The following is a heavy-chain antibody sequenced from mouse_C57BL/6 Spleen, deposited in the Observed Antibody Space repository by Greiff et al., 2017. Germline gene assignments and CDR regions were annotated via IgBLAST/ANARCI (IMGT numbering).Heavy chain of an antibody. CDR2: IYPSDSVT. CDR1: GYTFTSYW. Sequence: VQLQQPGAELVRPGSSVKLSCKASGYTFTSYWMAWVKQRPGQGLEWIGNIYPSDSVTHYNQKFKDKATLTVDKSSSTAYMQLSSLPSDDSAVYYCARPAAQYYFGYWGQGTTLTVSS. V-gene: IGHV1-61*01. D-gene: IGHD3-2*02. J-gene: IGHJ2*01. CDR3: ARPAAQYYFGY.